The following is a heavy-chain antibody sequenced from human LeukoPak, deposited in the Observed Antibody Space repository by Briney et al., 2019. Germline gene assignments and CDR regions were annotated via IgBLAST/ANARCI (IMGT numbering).Heavy chain of an antibody. Sequence: SETLSLTCTVSGYSISSGYFWGWIRQPPGKGLEWIGTIYHSGSTYYNASLESRVTISVDTSKNQFSLKLSSVTAADTAVYYCARVRCSGGSCYGAAWFDNWFDPWGQGTLVTVSS. CDR3: ARVRCSGGSCYGAAWFDNWFDP. D-gene: IGHD2-15*01. CDR2: IYHSGST. V-gene: IGHV4-38-2*02. CDR1: GYSISSGYF. J-gene: IGHJ5*02.